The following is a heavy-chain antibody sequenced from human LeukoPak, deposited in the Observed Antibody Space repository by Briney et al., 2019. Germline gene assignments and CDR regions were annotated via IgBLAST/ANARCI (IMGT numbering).Heavy chain of an antibody. CDR3: ARSSPGYSSSWYWFDP. J-gene: IGHJ5*02. D-gene: IGHD6-13*01. CDR2: FYYTGDT. CDR1: GGSISSTSYY. V-gene: IGHV4-39*01. Sequence: SETLSLTCTVSGGSISSTSYYWGWIRQPPGKGLEWIGSFYYTGDTYYNPSLKSRVTISVDTSKNQFSLKLNYVTAADTAVYYCARSSPGYSSSWYWFDPWGQGTLVTVSS.